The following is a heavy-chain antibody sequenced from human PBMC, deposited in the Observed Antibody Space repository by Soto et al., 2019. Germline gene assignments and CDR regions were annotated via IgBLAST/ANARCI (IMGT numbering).Heavy chain of an antibody. J-gene: IGHJ6*02. D-gene: IGHD1-1*01. Sequence: PGGSLRLSCAASGFSFSSSTMNWVRQAPGKGLEWVSYISSGSTTIYYAESVKGRFTISRDNGKNSLYLQMNSLRDEDTAVYYCARVRRNDASDYYGMDFWGQGTTVTVSS. CDR1: GFSFSSST. V-gene: IGHV3-48*02. CDR3: ARVRRNDASDYYGMDF. CDR2: ISSGSTTI.